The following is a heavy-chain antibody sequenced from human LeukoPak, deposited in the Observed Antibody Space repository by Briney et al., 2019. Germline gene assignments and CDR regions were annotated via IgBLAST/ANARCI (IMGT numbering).Heavy chain of an antibody. CDR3: ARGGELERLSIYYYYMDV. V-gene: IGHV4-34*01. D-gene: IGHD1-1*01. Sequence: PSETLSPTSAVYGGSLSGYYWSWIRHPPGKWLEWIGEINHSGSTNHNPSLKSRVTISGDTSKNQFSLKLRSVTAADAAVYYCARGGELERLSIYYYYMDVWGKGTTVTVSS. CDR1: GGSLSGYY. CDR2: INHSGST. J-gene: IGHJ6*03.